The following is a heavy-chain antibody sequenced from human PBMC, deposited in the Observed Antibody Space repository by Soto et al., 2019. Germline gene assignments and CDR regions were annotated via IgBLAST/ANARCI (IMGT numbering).Heavy chain of an antibody. D-gene: IGHD1-26*01. J-gene: IGHJ4*02. CDR2: ISYDGSNK. V-gene: IGHV3-30-3*01. CDR1: GFTFSSYA. Sequence: QVQLVESGGGVVQPGRSLRLSCAASGFTFSSYAMHWVRQAPGKGLEWVAVISYDGSNKYYADSVKGRFTISRDNSKNTLYLQMNSLRAEDTAVYYCASRGWELPMVWGQGTLVTVSS. CDR3: ASRGWELPMV.